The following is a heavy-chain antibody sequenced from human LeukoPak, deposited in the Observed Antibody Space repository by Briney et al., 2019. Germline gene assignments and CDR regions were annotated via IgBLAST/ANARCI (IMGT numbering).Heavy chain of an antibody. CDR2: IGGSSISI. Sequence: GGSLRLSCAASGFTFSGYSMNWVRQAPGKGLERVSYIGGSSISIYYADSVKGRFTISRDNAKNSLYLQMNSLRAEDSAVYYCARVGFGSGNFYPSYGMDVWGQGTTVTVSS. CDR3: ARVGFGSGNFYPSYGMDV. V-gene: IGHV3-48*01. J-gene: IGHJ6*02. D-gene: IGHD3-10*01. CDR1: GFTFSGYS.